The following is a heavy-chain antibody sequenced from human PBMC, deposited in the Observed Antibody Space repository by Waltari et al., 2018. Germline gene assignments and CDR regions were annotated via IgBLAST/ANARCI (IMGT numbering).Heavy chain of an antibody. J-gene: IGHJ4*02. CDR3: ARDRGGGLYLDS. CDR2: VKRGEGT. D-gene: IGHD2-15*01. V-gene: IGHV4-4*02. Sequence: QLQLQESGPGLVKPSGTLSLTCVVSGDSMISNYFWSWVRQSQGKGLEWIGQVKRGEGTIYSPSFASRVIMSLDTSINHFSLIMHSATAADTAVYYCARDRGGGLYLDSWGRGILVSVSP. CDR1: GDSMISNYF.